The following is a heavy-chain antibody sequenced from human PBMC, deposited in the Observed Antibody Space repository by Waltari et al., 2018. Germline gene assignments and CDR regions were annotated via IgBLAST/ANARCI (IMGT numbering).Heavy chain of an antibody. CDR3: AREVPRNGYIGLIYYYMDV. CDR1: GGSLSSSSYF. J-gene: IGHJ6*03. D-gene: IGHD5-12*01. CDR2: IYYSVST. Sequence: QLQLQESGPGLVKPSETLSLTCTVSGGSLSSSSYFWAWLRQPPGQGLECSGSIYYSVSTHYHWSLKSRVTISVDRSTNQVSLKLTSVTAADTAVYFCAREVPRNGYIGLIYYYMDVWGKGTTVTVSS. V-gene: IGHV4-39*01.